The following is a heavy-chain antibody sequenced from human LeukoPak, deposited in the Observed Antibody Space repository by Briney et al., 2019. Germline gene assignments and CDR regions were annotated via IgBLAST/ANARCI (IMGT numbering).Heavy chain of an antibody. Sequence: ASVKVSCMASGYTFTSYYMHWVRQAPGQGLERMGIINPSGGSTSYAQKFQGRVTMTRDTSTSTVYMELSSLRSEDTAVYYCARARITIFGVVIIPHFDYWGQGTLVTVSS. CDR3: ARARITIFGVVIIPHFDY. J-gene: IGHJ4*02. V-gene: IGHV1-46*01. CDR1: GYTFTSYY. CDR2: INPSGGST. D-gene: IGHD3-3*01.